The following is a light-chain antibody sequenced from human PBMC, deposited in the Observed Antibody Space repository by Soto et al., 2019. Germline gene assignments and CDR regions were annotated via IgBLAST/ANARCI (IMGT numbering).Light chain of an antibody. CDR1: TGAVTSTHY. CDR3: LLSYSGGEASKLIVQ. Sequence: QAVVTQEPSLTVSPGGTVTLTCGSSTGAVTSTHYPYWLQQKPGQAPKTLIYDTSNKHSWTPARFSGSLLGGKAALTLSGAQPEDEAAYYCLLSYSGGEASKLIVQFGGGTKVTVL. V-gene: IGLV7-46*01. CDR2: DTS. J-gene: IGLJ2*01.